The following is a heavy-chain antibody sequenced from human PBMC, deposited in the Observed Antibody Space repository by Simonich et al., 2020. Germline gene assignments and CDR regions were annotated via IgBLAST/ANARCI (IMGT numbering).Heavy chain of an antibody. V-gene: IGHV4-39*01. CDR2: IYYSGST. J-gene: IGHJ3*02. Sequence: QLQLQESGPGLVKPSETLSLTCTVSGGSISSSSYYWGWIRQPPGKGLEWIGSIYYSGSTYYNPSLKSRVTISVDTSKNQFSLKLSSVTAEDTAVYYCARHAGFAFDIWGQGTMVTVSS. CDR3: ARHAGFAFDI. CDR1: GGSISSSSYY. D-gene: IGHD6-13*01.